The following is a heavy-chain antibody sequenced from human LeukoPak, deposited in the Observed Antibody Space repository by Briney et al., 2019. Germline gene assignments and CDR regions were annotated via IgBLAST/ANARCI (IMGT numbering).Heavy chain of an antibody. CDR1: GFTFSSYA. V-gene: IGHV3-23*01. J-gene: IGHJ4*02. CDR2: ISGSGGST. D-gene: IGHD6-19*01. CDR3: AKDPIAVAGSGY. Sequence: GGSLRLSRAASGFTFSSYAMSWIRQAPGKGLEWVSAISGSGGSTYYADSVKGRFTISRDNSKNTLYLQMNSLRAEDTAVYYCAKDPIAVAGSGYWGQGTLVTVSS.